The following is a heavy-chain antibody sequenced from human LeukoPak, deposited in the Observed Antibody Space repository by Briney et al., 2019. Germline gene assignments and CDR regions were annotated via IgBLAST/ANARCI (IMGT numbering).Heavy chain of an antibody. CDR1: GGSISSGGYY. CDR3: ARVRANDLCLIDY. D-gene: IGHD1-1*01. Sequence: PSQTLSLTCTVSGGSISSGGYYWSWIRQHPGKGLEWIGYIYYSGSTYYNPSLKSRVTISVDTSKNQFSLKLSSVTAADTAVYYCARVRANDLCLIDYWGQGTLVTVSS. CDR2: IYYSGST. J-gene: IGHJ4*02. V-gene: IGHV4-31*03.